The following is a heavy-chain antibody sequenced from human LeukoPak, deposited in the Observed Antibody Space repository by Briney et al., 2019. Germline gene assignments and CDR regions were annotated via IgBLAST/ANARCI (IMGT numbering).Heavy chain of an antibody. V-gene: IGHV4-59*01. CDR3: ARGLGLLAVAVWFDP. J-gene: IGHJ5*02. Sequence: SETLSLTCTVSGGSISSYYWSWIRQPPGKGLEWIGYIYYSGSTNYNPSLKSRVTISVDTSKNQFSLKLSSVTAADTAVYYCARGLGLLAVAVWFDPWGQGTLATVSS. CDR2: IYYSGST. CDR1: GGSISSYY. D-gene: IGHD6-19*01.